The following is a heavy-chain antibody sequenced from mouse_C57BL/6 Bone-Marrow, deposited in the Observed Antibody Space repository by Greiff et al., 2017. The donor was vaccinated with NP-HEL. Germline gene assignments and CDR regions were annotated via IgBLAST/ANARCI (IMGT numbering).Heavy chain of an antibody. Sequence: EVQVVESGGGLVKPGGSLKLSCAASGFTFSDYGMHWVRQAPEKGLEWVAYISSGSSTIYYADTVKGRFTISRDNAKNTLFLQMTSLRSEDTAMYYCARPSYYGSSYWYFDVWGTGTTVTGAS. CDR1: GFTFSDYG. V-gene: IGHV5-17*01. CDR2: ISSGSSTI. J-gene: IGHJ1*03. D-gene: IGHD1-1*01. CDR3: ARPSYYGSSYWYFDV.